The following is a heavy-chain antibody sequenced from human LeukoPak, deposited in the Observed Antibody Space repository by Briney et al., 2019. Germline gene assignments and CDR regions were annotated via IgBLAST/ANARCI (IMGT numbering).Heavy chain of an antibody. CDR1: GFTFSSYA. CDR2: ISYDGSNK. J-gene: IGHJ6*02. V-gene: IGHV3-30-3*01. CDR3: ARDRMYSTSMYYYSAGMDV. Sequence: GGSLRPSCAASGFTFSSYAMHWVRQAPGKGLEWVAVISYDGSNKYYADSVKGRFTISRDNSKSTLYLQMNSLRAEDTAVFYCARDRMYSTSMYYYSAGMDVWGQGTTVTVSS. D-gene: IGHD6-6*01.